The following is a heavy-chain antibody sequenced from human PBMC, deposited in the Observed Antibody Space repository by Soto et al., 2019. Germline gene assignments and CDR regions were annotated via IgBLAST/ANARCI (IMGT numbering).Heavy chain of an antibody. CDR2: SSPRGDTI. CDR3: AKGPHTNVGWPYYFES. CDR1: GFSLANYP. D-gene: IGHD6-19*01. V-gene: IGHV3-48*02. J-gene: IGHJ4*02. Sequence: PGGSLILSCVASGFSLANYPMNWVRQTPGKGLEWISYSSPRGDTIYYADSVEGRFTISRDNARNSLSLHMSSLRDEDSALYYCAKGPHTNVGWPYYFESWGQGVPVTV.